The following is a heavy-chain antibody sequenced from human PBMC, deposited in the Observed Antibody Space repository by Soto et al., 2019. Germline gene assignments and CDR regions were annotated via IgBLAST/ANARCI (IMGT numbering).Heavy chain of an antibody. CDR1: GFTFSSNS. CDR3: AKWDGYGDQ. V-gene: IGHV3-23*01. J-gene: IGHJ5*02. CDR2: ISIGGDKT. Sequence: EVQLLASGGDLIQPGGSLRLSCAASGFTFSSNSFTWVRQAPGKGLEYVSGISIGGDKTWHADSVKGRFTVSRDNSKNTVYLQMNSLRVDDTAVYYCAKWDGYGDQWGQGTLVTVSS. D-gene: IGHD5-12*01.